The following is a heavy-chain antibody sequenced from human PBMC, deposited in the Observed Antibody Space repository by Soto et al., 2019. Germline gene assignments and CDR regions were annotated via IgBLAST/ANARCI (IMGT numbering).Heavy chain of an antibody. CDR3: ARTGYSKAFDI. CDR2: INACNGNR. J-gene: IGHJ3*02. D-gene: IGHD6-13*01. V-gene: IGHV1-3*01. CDR1: GYTFTSYA. Sequence: GASVKVSCKASGYTFTSYAMHWVRQAPGQRREWMGWINACNGNRKYSQKFQRRVTINRDTSASKAYMQLSSLRSEGSALCYCARTGYSKAFDIWGQGTMVTVSS.